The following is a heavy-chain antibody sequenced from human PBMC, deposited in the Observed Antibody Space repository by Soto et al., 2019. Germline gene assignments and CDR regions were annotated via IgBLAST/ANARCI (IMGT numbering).Heavy chain of an antibody. D-gene: IGHD4-17*01. CDR2: IYYTGST. CDR1: GGSITSGPYY. Sequence: QVQLQESGPGLVKPSQTLSLTCTVSGGSITSGPYYWSWMRQHPGKGLEWIGYIYYTGSTYSNPSLESRITMSVDTSKNQFSLKPRSVTAADTAVHYCARLFGDYVGWFDPWGQGTLVTVSS. CDR3: ARLFGDYVGWFDP. J-gene: IGHJ5*02. V-gene: IGHV4-31*03.